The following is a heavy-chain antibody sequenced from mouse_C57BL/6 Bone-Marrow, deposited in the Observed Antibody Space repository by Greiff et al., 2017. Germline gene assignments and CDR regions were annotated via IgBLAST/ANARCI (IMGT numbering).Heavy chain of an antibody. CDR2: INPGSGGT. CDR1: GYAFTNYL. J-gene: IGHJ4*01. CDR3: ARGLGRNYYAMDY. V-gene: IGHV1-54*01. D-gene: IGHD3-3*01. Sequence: QVQLQQSGAELVKPGTSVKVSCKASGYAFTNYLIEWVKQRPGQGLEWIGVINPGSGGTNYNEKFKGKATLTADKSSSTAYMQLSSLTSEDSAVYCCARGLGRNYYAMDYWGQGTSVTVSS.